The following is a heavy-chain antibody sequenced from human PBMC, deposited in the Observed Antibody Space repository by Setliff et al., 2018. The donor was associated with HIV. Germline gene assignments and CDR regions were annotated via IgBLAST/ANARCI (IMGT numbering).Heavy chain of an antibody. J-gene: IGHJ6*02. CDR3: ARASTALTYYGMDV. CDR1: GYIFTSYY. V-gene: IGHV1-46*01. Sequence: GASVKVSCKASGYIFTSYYIHWVRQAPGQGLEWMGIINPSGGSISYAQKFQGRVTMTRDTSTDTAYMELRSLRSDDTAVYYCARASTALTYYGMDVWGQGTTVTVSS. CDR2: INPSGGSI.